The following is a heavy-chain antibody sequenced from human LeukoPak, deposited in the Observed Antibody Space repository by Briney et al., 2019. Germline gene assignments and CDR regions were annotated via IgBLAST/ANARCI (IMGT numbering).Heavy chain of an antibody. D-gene: IGHD4-17*01. CDR1: GFTFSSYW. V-gene: IGHV3-7*02. CDR2: IKQDGSEK. Sequence: GGSLRLSCAASGFTFSSYWMSCVRQAPGKGLEWVANIKQDGSEKYYVDSVKGRFTISRDNAKNSLYLQMNSLRAEDTAVYYCTVSSAIYGDYYDYWGQGTLVTVSS. CDR3: TVSSAIYGDYYDY. J-gene: IGHJ4*02.